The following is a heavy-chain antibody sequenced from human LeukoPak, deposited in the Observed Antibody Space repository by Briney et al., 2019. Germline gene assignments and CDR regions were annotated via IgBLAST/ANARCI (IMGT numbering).Heavy chain of an antibody. Sequence: SETLSLTCTVSGGSISSGGYYWSWIRQHPGKGLEWIGYIYYSGSTYYNPSLKSRVTISVDTSKNQFSLKLSSVTAADTAVYYCVRVIGDFWSGRTSDGLFDYWGQGTLVTVSS. CDR2: IYYSGST. D-gene: IGHD3-3*01. CDR3: VRVIGDFWSGRTSDGLFDY. CDR1: GGSISSGGYY. V-gene: IGHV4-31*03. J-gene: IGHJ4*02.